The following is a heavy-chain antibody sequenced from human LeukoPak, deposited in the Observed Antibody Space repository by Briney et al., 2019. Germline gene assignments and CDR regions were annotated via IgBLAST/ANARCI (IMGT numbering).Heavy chain of an antibody. CDR3: AGRHTTMDYHGY. CDR1: GFTFSTYV. Sequence: PGGSLTLSCAASGFTFSTYVMNWVRQAPGKGLQWVSGISASGDSTYYTDSVKGRFTISRDNSKDTLFLQMNSLRAEDTAVYFCAGRHTTMDYHGYWGNGTMVTVSS. CDR2: ISASGDST. D-gene: IGHD3-10*01. V-gene: IGHV3-23*01. J-gene: IGHJ4*03.